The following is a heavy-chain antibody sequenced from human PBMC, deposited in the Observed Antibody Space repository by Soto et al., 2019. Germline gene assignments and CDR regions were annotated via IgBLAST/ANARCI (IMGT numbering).Heavy chain of an antibody. CDR2: IYSGGDT. CDR1: GFAVSANY. D-gene: IGHD4-17*01. Sequence: AHLVGSGGGLVQPGGSLRLSCAASGFAVSANYLSWVRQAPGKGLEWVSLIYSGGDTDYADSVRGRFTISRDNSKNTLYLQMNSLKAEDTAVYYCATRMTTAPYWGQGARVNVSS. V-gene: IGHV3-66*01. CDR3: ATRMTTAPY. J-gene: IGHJ4*02.